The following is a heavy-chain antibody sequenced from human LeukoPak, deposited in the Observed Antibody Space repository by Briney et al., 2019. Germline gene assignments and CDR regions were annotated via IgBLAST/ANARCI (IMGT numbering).Heavy chain of an antibody. CDR3: ARRGALDRARYYYYYGMDV. Sequence: SETLSLTCAVYGGSFSGYYWSWIRQPPGKGLEWIGEINHSGSTNYNPSLKSRVTISVDTSKNQFSLKLSSATAADTAVYYCARRGALDRARYYYYYGMDVWGQGTTVTVSS. V-gene: IGHV4-34*01. J-gene: IGHJ6*02. CDR2: INHSGST. D-gene: IGHD5-18*01. CDR1: GGSFSGYY.